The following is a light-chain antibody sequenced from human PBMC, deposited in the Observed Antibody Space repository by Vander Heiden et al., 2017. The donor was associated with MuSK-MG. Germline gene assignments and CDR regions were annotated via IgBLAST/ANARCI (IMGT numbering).Light chain of an antibody. CDR1: KLGNTF. Sequence: SSELTQPPSVSVSAGQTATITCSGPKLGNTFASWYQQKPGQSPVLVIYHDYKRPAGIPERFSGSNSGNTATLTISGTQPMDEADYYCQAWDRRTAYVFGGGTELIVL. CDR3: QAWDRRTAYV. J-gene: IGLJ3*02. V-gene: IGLV3-1*01. CDR2: HDY.